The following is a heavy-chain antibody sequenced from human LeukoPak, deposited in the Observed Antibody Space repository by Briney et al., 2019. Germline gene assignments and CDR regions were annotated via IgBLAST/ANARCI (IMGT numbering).Heavy chain of an antibody. CDR2: VIPIFGTA. D-gene: IGHD5-24*01. J-gene: IGHJ5*02. CDR1: GGTFSSYA. Sequence: VASVKVSCKASGGTFSSYAISWVRQAPGQGLEWMGGVIPIFGTANYAQKFQGRVTITTDESTSTAYMELSSLRSEDTAVYYCARGSPDGYNYRGGVHWFDPWGQGTLVTVSS. V-gene: IGHV1-69*05. CDR3: ARGSPDGYNYRGGVHWFDP.